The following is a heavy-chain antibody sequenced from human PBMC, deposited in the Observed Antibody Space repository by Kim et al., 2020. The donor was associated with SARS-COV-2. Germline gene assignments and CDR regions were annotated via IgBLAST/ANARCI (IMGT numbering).Heavy chain of an antibody. J-gene: IGHJ6*02. D-gene: IGHD3-10*01. V-gene: IGHV1-8*01. CDR1: GYTFTSYD. CDR3: ARSGSGVTMVRGRRSYYYGMDV. Sequence: ASVKVSCKASGYTFTSYDINWVRQATGQGLEWMGWMNPNSGNTGYAQKFQGRVTMTRNTSISTAYMELSSLRSEDTAVYYCARSGSGVTMVRGRRSYYYGMDVWGQGTTVTVSS. CDR2: MNPNSGNT.